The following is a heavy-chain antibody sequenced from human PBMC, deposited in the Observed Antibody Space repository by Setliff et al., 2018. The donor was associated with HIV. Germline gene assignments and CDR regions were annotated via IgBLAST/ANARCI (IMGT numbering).Heavy chain of an antibody. Sequence: PSETLSLTCAVYGGSLSGFYWTFIRQSPGKGLEWIGEVTHSGSTTYDPSLKGRITISVDTSKNQFSLKLTSVTAADMGVYYCARGRKKTLAVSGTRYFDFWGQGTLVTVSS. CDR2: VTHSGST. V-gene: IGHV4-34*01. D-gene: IGHD6-19*01. J-gene: IGHJ4*02. CDR3: ARGRKKTLAVSGTRYFDF. CDR1: GGSLSGFY.